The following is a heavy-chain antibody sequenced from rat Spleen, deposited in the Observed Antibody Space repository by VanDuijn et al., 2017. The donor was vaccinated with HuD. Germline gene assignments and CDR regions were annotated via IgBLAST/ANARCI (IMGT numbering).Heavy chain of an antibody. J-gene: IGHJ3*01. V-gene: IGHV5S13*01. CDR1: GFTFNNYW. CDR2: INTGGDRP. D-gene: IGHD1-11*01. CDR3: TRHGGLRNWFAY. Sequence: EVQLVESGGGLVQPGRSLKLSCVASGFTFNNYWMTWVRQAPTKGLEWIASINTGGDRPYYRDSVKGRFTLSRDDAKNIQYLQMDSLKSEDTATYYCTRHGGLRNWFAYWGQGTLVTVSS.